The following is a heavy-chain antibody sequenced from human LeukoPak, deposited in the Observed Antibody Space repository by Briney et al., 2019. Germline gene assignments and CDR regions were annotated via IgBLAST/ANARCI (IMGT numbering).Heavy chain of an antibody. CDR3: AKPLEKYTYGGNFDY. V-gene: IGHV3-23*01. J-gene: IGHJ4*02. CDR1: GFTFSSYA. D-gene: IGHD4-23*01. Sequence: GGSLRLSCEASGFTFSSYAMSWVRQAPGKGLAWVSGISSSADSTYYADSVKGRFTISRDNSKNTLYLQMYNLRAEDTAVYYCAKPLEKYTYGGNFDYWGQGLLVTVSS. CDR2: ISSSADST.